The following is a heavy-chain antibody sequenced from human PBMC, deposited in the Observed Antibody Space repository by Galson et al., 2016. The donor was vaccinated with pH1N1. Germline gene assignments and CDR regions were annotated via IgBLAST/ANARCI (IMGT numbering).Heavy chain of an antibody. CDR2: INQDGSRK. CDR3: ATEDYYTSLY. CDR1: GFIFSDYW. Sequence: FLRLSCAASGFIFSDYWMSWVRQAPGKGLEWVAKINQDGSRKYYVDSMKGRCTIPRDNAENSLSLQMNGLKVEDTALYYCATEDYYTSLYWGQGILVTVSS. V-gene: IGHV3-7*01. D-gene: IGHD1-26*01. J-gene: IGHJ4*01.